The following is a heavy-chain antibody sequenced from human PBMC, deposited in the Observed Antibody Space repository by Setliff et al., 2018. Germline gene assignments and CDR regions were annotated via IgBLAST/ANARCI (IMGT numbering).Heavy chain of an antibody. Sequence: GGSLRLSCVASGFTFSRYWMSWVRQAPGKGLEWVSVIYSGGSSYIYYADSVEGRFTISRDNAKNSLYLQMNSLRVEDTAVYYCAREASSGYLHYYMDVWGTGTTVTVSS. J-gene: IGHJ6*03. V-gene: IGHV3-21*06. CDR2: IYSGGSSYI. CDR1: GFTFSRYW. D-gene: IGHD6-25*01. CDR3: AREASSGYLHYYMDV.